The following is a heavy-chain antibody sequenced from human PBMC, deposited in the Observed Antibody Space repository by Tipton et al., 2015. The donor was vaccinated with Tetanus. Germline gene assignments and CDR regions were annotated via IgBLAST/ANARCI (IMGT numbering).Heavy chain of an antibody. CDR3: AFRTNWRFSRGFDC. CDR2: IYTGGSA. CDR1: GVTVSGNY. Sequence: SGVTVSGNYMSWVRQAPGKGLEWVSVIYTGGSADYTDSVKGRFTISRDNSNNSLSLQMNSLRIDDTAVYYCAFRTNWRFSRGFDCWGQGTMVTVSS. V-gene: IGHV3-53*01. J-gene: IGHJ3*01. D-gene: IGHD1-20*01.